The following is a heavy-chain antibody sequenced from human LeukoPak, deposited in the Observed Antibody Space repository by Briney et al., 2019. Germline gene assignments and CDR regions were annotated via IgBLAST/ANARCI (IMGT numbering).Heavy chain of an antibody. D-gene: IGHD6-25*01. V-gene: IGHV5-51*01. CDR1: GYNFPNHW. J-gene: IGHJ4*02. CDR3: ATYSGPVEY. Sequence: GESLQISCQGSGYNFPNHWIGWVRQMPGKGLQWMGIIYPGASDTRYSPSFQGQVTISADKSISTAYLQWSSLKASDTAMYYCATYSGPVEYWGQGTLVTVSS. CDR2: IYPGASDT.